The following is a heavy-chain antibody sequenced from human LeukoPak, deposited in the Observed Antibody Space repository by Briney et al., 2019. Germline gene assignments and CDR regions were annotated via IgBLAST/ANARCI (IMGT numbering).Heavy chain of an antibody. CDR1: GGSISSSSYY. Sequence: NPSETLSLTCTVSGGSISSSSYYWGWIRQPPGKGLEWIGSIYFSGNTYYNPSLKSRVTISVDTSKNQFSLKLTSLTAADTAVYYCARGIDVLVRGVIFDYWGQGILVTVSS. V-gene: IGHV4-39*07. CDR2: IYFSGNT. D-gene: IGHD3-10*01. CDR3: ARGIDVLVRGVIFDY. J-gene: IGHJ4*02.